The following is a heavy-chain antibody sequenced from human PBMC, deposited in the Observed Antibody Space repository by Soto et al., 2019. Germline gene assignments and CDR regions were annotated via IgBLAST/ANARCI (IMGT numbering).Heavy chain of an antibody. J-gene: IGHJ4*02. CDR3: AKAQGVSGAYSYGYDY. D-gene: IGHD5-18*01. V-gene: IGHV3-23*01. Sequence: GGSLRLSCAGSGFPFSSHAMSWVRQAPGKGLEWVSAISGSGISTYNADSVKGRFTISRDNSRNMLYLQMNSLRAEDTDIYYCAKAQGVSGAYSYGYDYWGQGTLVTVSS. CDR2: ISGSGIST. CDR1: GFPFSSHA.